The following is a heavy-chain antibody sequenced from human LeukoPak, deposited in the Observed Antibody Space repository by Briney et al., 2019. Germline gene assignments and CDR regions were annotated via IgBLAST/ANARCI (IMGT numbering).Heavy chain of an antibody. CDR1: GFTFNTYS. J-gene: IGHJ4*02. V-gene: IGHV3-33*08. CDR3: ARDLEIGSSSYYFDH. D-gene: IGHD1-1*01. CDR2: IWYDGSNT. Sequence: GGSLRLSCAASGFTFNTYSMNWVRQAPGKGLEWVAIIWYDGSNTYYVDSVRGRFTISRDNSKNTLYLQVNSLRAEDTAMYYCARDLEIGSSSYYFDHWGQGTLVTVSS.